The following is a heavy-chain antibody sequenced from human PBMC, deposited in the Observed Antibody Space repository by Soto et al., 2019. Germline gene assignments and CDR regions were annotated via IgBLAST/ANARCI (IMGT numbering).Heavy chain of an antibody. CDR3: AREFSNSPEAFDY. J-gene: IGHJ4*02. CDR1: GGSVNSDNFY. Sequence: QVHLQESGPGQVKPSETLSLICTVSGGSVNSDNFYWSWIRQPPGRGLEWIGYIYYTGSTNYNPSLKSRVTLSIDTSRNQFSLKLSSVTAADTAVYYCAREFSNSPEAFDYWGQGSLVTVSS. D-gene: IGHD6-6*01. V-gene: IGHV4-61*01. CDR2: IYYTGST.